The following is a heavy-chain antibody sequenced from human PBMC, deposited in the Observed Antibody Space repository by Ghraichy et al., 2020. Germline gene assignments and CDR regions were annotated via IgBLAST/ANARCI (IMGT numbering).Heavy chain of an antibody. J-gene: IGHJ6*02. CDR3: ARGGYYYYGMDV. V-gene: IGHV3-74*01. CDR2: INSDGSST. Sequence: GGSLRLSCAASGFTFSRYWMHWVRQAPGKGLVWVSRINSDGSSTSYADSVKGRFTISRDNAKNTLYLQMNSLRAEDTAVYYCARGGYYYYGMDVWGQGTTVTV. CDR1: GFTFSRYW.